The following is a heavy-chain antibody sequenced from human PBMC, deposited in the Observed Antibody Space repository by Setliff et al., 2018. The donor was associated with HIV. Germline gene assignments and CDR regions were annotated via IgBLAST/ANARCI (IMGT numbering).Heavy chain of an antibody. Sequence: SETLSLTCTVSGGSISSGSYYWSWIRQPAGKGLEWTGRIYTSGSTNYNPSLKSRVTISVDTSKNQFSLRLTSVTAADTTVYFCARLRITMIMMLNYFDYWGQGTLVTVSS. CDR3: ARLRITMIMMLNYFDY. CDR1: GGSISSGSYY. J-gene: IGHJ4*02. D-gene: IGHD3-22*01. CDR2: IYTSGST. V-gene: IGHV4-61*02.